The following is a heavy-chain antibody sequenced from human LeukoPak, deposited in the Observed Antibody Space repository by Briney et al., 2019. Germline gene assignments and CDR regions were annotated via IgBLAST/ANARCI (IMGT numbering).Heavy chain of an antibody. CDR3: ARQPIYGDYADAFDI. V-gene: IGHV3-53*04. J-gene: IGHJ3*02. CDR2: IYSGGST. Sequence: TGGSLRLSCAASGFTVSSNYMSWVRQAPGKGLEWVSVIYSGGSTYYADSVKGRFTISRHNSKNTLYLQMNSLSAEDTAVYYCARQPIYGDYADAFDIWGQGTMVTVSS. D-gene: IGHD4-17*01. CDR1: GFTVSSNY.